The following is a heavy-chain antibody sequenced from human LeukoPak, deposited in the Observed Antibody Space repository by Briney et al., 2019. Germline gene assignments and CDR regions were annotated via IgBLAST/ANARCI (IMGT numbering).Heavy chain of an antibody. Sequence: PGGSLRLSCAASGFKFSDHYIDWVRQAPGKGLEWVSAISGSGGSTYYADSVKGRFTISRDNSKNTLYLQMNSLRAEDTAVYYCAKSRSIAAFDYWGQGTLVTVSS. D-gene: IGHD6-13*01. CDR3: AKSRSIAAFDY. J-gene: IGHJ4*02. V-gene: IGHV3-23*01. CDR1: GFKFSDHY. CDR2: ISGSGGST.